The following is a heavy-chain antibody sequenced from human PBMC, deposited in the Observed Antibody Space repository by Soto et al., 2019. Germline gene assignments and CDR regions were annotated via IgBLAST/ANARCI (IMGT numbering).Heavy chain of an antibody. D-gene: IGHD6-13*01. CDR1: GFSFGRYS. V-gene: IGHV3-74*01. Sequence: EVQLVESGGGLVQSGGSLRLSCAASGFSFGRYSMHWVRQAPGKGLVWVSRINSDATTSTYADSVKGRFTISRDNVKNTLYLQMNSLRAEDTAVYYCARDQDSSTWYSHTPPTWGQGTLVTVSS. CDR3: ARDQDSSTWYSHTPPT. J-gene: IGHJ5*02. CDR2: INSDATTS.